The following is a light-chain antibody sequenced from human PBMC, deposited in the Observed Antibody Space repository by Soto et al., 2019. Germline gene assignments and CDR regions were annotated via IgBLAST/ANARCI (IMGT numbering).Light chain of an antibody. Sequence: QSVLTQPASVSGSPRQSIAISCTGTSSDVGSHNHVSWYQQYPGKAPKLIIYEVTNRPSGVSARFSGSKFGSTASLTISGLQAEDEGEYYCNSLSAAGSSYDFGPGTKVTVL. CDR1: SSDVGSHNH. CDR2: EVT. V-gene: IGLV2-14*01. CDR3: NSLSAAGSSYD. J-gene: IGLJ1*01.